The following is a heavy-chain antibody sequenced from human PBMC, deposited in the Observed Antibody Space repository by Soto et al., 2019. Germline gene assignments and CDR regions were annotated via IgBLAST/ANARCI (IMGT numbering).Heavy chain of an antibody. CDR2: IIPIFGTA. Sequence: QVQLVQSGAAVKKPGSSVKVSCKASGGSFSSYGYSWVRQAPGQGLEWMGGIIPIFGTANYAQRFQGRVTITADESTSTAYMELSSLRSDDTAVYWCARGGDVEYWGQGTLVTVSS. J-gene: IGHJ4*02. V-gene: IGHV1-69*01. D-gene: IGHD3-16*01. CDR1: GGSFSSYG. CDR3: ARGGDVEY.